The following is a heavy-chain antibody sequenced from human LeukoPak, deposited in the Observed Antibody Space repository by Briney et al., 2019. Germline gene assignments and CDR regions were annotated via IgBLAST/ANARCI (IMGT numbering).Heavy chain of an antibody. V-gene: IGHV1-24*01. D-gene: IGHD3-16*01. CDR2: FDPENGET. CDR1: GYTLTELS. J-gene: IGHJ4*02. Sequence: ASVKVSCKVSGYTLTELSMHWVRQAPRKGLEWMGGFDPENGETIYAQKFQGRITMTEDTSTDTAYMELSSLRSEDTAVYYCATGPPFTGETWGQGTLVTVSS. CDR3: ATGPPFTGET.